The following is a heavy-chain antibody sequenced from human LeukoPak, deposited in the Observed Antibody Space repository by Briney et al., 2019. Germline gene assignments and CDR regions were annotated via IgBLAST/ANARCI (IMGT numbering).Heavy chain of an antibody. J-gene: IGHJ4*02. CDR1: GFTVSSNY. D-gene: IGHD6-19*01. Sequence: GGSLRLSCAASGFTVSSNYMNWVRQAPGKGLEWVSVIYSGGGTYYADSVKGRFTISRDNSKNTLYLQMNSLRVEDTAVYYCAKDGHSSGWFNDYWGQGTLVTVSS. V-gene: IGHV3-66*01. CDR3: AKDGHSSGWFNDY. CDR2: IYSGGGT.